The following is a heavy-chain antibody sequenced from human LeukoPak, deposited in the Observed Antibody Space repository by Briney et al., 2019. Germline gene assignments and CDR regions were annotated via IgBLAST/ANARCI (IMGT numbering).Heavy chain of an antibody. D-gene: IGHD5-18*01. CDR1: GYTFTSYY. CDR2: INPSGGST. J-gene: IGHJ4*02. Sequence: GASVKVSCKASGYTFTSYYMHWVRQAPGQGLEWMGIINPSGGSTSYAQKFQGRVTMTRDTSTSTVYMELSSLRSEDTAVYYCARERSPWIQLWSDSGYFDYWGQGTLVTVSS. V-gene: IGHV1-46*01. CDR3: ARERSPWIQLWSDSGYFDY.